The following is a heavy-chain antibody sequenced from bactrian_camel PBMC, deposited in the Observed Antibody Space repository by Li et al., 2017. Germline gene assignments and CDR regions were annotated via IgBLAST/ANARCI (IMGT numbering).Heavy chain of an antibody. CDR1: GFTFKDYY. Sequence: QLVESGGGLVQPGGSLKVSCLASGFTFKDYYMSWVRQAPGKEREAVAAIYTGDDSAHYSDSVKGRFIISQDNAKKTVYLQMNSLKPEDTAMYYCATDPWYVVCGPTWEPDFGYRGQGTQVTVS. V-gene: IGHV3S28*01. J-gene: IGHJ6*01. CDR3: ATDPWYVVCGPTWEPDFGY. D-gene: IGHD2*01. CDR2: IYTGDDSA.